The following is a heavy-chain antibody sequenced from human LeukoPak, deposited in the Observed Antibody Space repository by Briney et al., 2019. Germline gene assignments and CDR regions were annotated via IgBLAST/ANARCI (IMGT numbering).Heavy chain of an antibody. CDR3: ARERIAAAGSFDY. J-gene: IGHJ4*02. CDR1: GFTFSSYW. CDR2: IKQDGSEK. D-gene: IGHD6-13*01. Sequence: GGSLRLYCAASGFTFSSYWMSWVRQAPGKGLEWVANIKQDGSEKYYVDSVEGRFTISRDNAKNSLYLQMNSLRAEDTAVYYCARERIAAAGSFDYWGQGTLVTVSS. V-gene: IGHV3-7*01.